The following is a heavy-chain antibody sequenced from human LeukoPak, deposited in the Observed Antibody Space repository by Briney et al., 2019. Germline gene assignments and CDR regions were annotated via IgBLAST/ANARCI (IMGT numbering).Heavy chain of an antibody. V-gene: IGHV3-30-3*01. Sequence: QPGGSLRLSCAASGFTFSSYAMHWVRQAPGKGLEWVAVISYDGSNKYYADSVKGRFTISRDNSKNTLYLQMNSLRAEDTAVYYCARDIPHTQGYCSSTSCYQGRYFDYWGQGTLVTVSS. CDR1: GFTFSSYA. J-gene: IGHJ4*02. CDR3: ARDIPHTQGYCSSTSCYQGRYFDY. CDR2: ISYDGSNK. D-gene: IGHD2-2*01.